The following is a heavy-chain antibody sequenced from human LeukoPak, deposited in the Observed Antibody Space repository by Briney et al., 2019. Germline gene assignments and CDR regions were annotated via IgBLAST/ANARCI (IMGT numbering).Heavy chain of an antibody. V-gene: IGHV4-39*07. J-gene: IGHJ4*02. CDR2: IYYSGNT. CDR3: AKAGVISGWDY. CDR1: GGSISSISYY. Sequence: SETLSLTCTVSGGSISSISYYWAWIRQPPGKGLEWIGSIYYSGNTYYNPSLKSRVTISIDTSTNQFSLKLSSVTAADTAVYYCAKAGVISGWDYWGQGVLVTVSS. D-gene: IGHD3-3*02.